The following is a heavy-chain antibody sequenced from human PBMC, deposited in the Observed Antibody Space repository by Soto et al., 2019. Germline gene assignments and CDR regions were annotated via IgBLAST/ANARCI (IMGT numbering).Heavy chain of an antibody. CDR1: GGSLRGYS. D-gene: IGHD3-9*01. Sequence: PSETLSLTCTVSGGSLRGYSGSWIRQSPGKGLEWIGYVYSGGGTNYSPSFMGRVTISVDTTDNQFSLKLNSVTAADTAVYYCAREETPMSPHYFYYGMDVWGQGTTVTVSS. CDR3: AREETPMSPHYFYYGMDV. V-gene: IGHV4-59*01. CDR2: VYSGGGT. J-gene: IGHJ6*02.